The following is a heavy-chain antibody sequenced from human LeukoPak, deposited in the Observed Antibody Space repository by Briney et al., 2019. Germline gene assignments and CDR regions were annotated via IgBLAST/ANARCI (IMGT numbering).Heavy chain of an antibody. D-gene: IGHD3-22*01. Sequence: PSETLSLTCAVYGGSFSGYYWSWIRQPPGKGLEWIGEINHSGSTNYNPSLKSRVTISVDTSKNQFSLKLSSVTAADTAVYYCARGPISDYYDSSGYPFDYWGQGTRVTVSS. V-gene: IGHV4-34*01. CDR3: ARGPISDYYDSSGYPFDY. J-gene: IGHJ4*02. CDR2: INHSGST. CDR1: GGSFSGYY.